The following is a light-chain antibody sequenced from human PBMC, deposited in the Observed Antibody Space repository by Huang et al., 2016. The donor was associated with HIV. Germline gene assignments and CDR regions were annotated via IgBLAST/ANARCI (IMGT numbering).Light chain of an antibody. CDR1: QGIGSA. Sequence: DIQMTQSPSSLSASEGDRVTVTCRASQGIGSALAWYQQKAGHVPRLRIFGASTLQSGVPSRFSGSGSGTSFTLTISSLQPEDVATYYCQKYNSAPRTFGQGTKVEI. CDR2: GAS. J-gene: IGKJ1*01. V-gene: IGKV1-27*01. CDR3: QKYNSAPRT.